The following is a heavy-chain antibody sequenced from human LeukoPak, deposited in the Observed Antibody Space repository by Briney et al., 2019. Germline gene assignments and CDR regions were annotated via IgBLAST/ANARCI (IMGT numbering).Heavy chain of an antibody. V-gene: IGHV4-31*03. CDR1: GGSISSGGYY. D-gene: IGHD3-22*01. J-gene: IGHJ4*02. Sequence: SQTLSLTCTVSGGSISSGGYYWSWIRQHPGKGLEWVVFIYYSGSTYYNPSLKSRVSLSVDTSKTRFSLNLSSVTAADTAVYYCARGPFYYDTTAFFDYWGQGTLVTVSS. CDR3: ARGPFYYDTTAFFDY. CDR2: IYYSGST.